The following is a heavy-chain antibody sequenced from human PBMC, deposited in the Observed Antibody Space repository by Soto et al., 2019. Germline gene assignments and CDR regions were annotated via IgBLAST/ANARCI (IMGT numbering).Heavy chain of an antibody. J-gene: IGHJ5*02. D-gene: IGHD5-12*01. V-gene: IGHV4-39*01. CDR1: GGSISSGISY. CDR2: IYHSGST. Sequence: PSETLSLTCTVSGGSISSGISYWSWIRQPPGKGLEWIGNIYHSGSTYYSPSLESRVTISIDTSKNQFSLRLNSVTATDTAVYYCSVANSNWFDPWGQGTLVTVSS. CDR3: SVANSNWFDP.